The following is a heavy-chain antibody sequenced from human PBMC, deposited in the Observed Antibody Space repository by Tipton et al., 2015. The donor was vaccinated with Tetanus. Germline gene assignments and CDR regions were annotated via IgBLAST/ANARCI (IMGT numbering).Heavy chain of an antibody. CDR3: ARRRTNTNLFFWFDL. J-gene: IGHJ5*02. CDR1: GYSFSSYY. CDR2: IHPGDSNI. D-gene: IGHD1/OR15-1a*01. V-gene: IGHV5-51*01. Sequence: QLVQSGAEVKKPGESLKISCKGSGYSFSSYYIAWVRLMPGKGLEWMGIIHPGDSNIKYNPSFQGRVTVSADTSINTAHLQWSSLKASDPAIYYCARRRTNTNLFFWFDLWGQGTLVTVS.